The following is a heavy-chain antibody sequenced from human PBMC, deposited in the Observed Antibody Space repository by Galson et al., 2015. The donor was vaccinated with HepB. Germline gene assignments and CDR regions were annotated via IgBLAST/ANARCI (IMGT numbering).Heavy chain of an antibody. V-gene: IGHV3-7*03. Sequence: SLRLSCAASGFTFSSYWMSWVRQAPGKGLEWVANIKQDGSEKYYVDPVKGRFTISRDNAKNSLYLQMNSLRAEDTAVYYCARSLGYCSSTSCPPPTGAFDIWGQGTMVTVSS. CDR1: GFTFSSYW. J-gene: IGHJ3*02. D-gene: IGHD2-2*01. CDR2: IKQDGSEK. CDR3: ARSLGYCSSTSCPPPTGAFDI.